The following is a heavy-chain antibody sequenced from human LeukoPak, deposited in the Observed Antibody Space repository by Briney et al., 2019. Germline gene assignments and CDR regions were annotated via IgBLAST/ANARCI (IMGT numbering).Heavy chain of an antibody. CDR1: GFAFNEYE. CDR2: VGGSGTII. D-gene: IGHD2/OR15-2a*01. J-gene: IGHJ4*02. Sequence: GGSLRLSCAASGFAFNEYEMTWVRQAPGKGLEWVSYVGGSGTIIYYADSVKGRFTISRDNARKSLSLHMDSLRVEDTAVYYCARVSSPWAIFDYWGRGTLVSVSS. V-gene: IGHV3-48*03. CDR3: ARVSSPWAIFDY.